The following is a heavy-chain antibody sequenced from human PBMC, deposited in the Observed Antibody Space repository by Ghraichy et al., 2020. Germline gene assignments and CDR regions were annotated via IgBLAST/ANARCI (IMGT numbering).Heavy chain of an antibody. J-gene: IGHJ6*02. D-gene: IGHD3-10*01. CDR3: ARDGWFGELLFARMDV. CDR2: IKQDGSEK. V-gene: IGHV3-7*03. CDR1: GFTFSSYW. Sequence: GESLNISCAASGFTFSSYWMSWVRQAPGKGLEWVANIKQDGSEKYYVDSVKGRFTISRDNAKNSLYLQMNSLRAEDTAVYYCARDGWFGELLFARMDVWGQGTTVTASS.